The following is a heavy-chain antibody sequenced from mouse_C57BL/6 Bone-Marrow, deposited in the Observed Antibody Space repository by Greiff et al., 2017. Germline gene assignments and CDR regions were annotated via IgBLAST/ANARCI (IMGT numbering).Heavy chain of an antibody. D-gene: IGHD1-1*01. J-gene: IGHJ1*03. V-gene: IGHV1-59*01. CDR1: GYTFTSYW. CDR2: IDPSDSYT. CDR3: ARGYDGNSCPKVGYFDV. Sequence: QVQLQQPGAELVRPGTSVKLSCKASGYTFTSYWMHWVKQRPGQGLEWIGVIDPSDSYTNYNQKFKGKATLTVDTSSSTAYMQLSSLTSEDSAVYYCARGYDGNSCPKVGYFDVWGKGTTVTVSS.